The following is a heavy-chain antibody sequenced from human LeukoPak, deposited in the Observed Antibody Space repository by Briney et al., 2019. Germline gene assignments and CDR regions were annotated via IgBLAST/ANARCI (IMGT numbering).Heavy chain of an antibody. V-gene: IGHV3-74*01. Sequence: PGGSLRLSCAASGFTFSSYGMHWVRQGPGKGLVWVSRINTDGSSTSNADSVKGRFTISRDNAKNTLYLQMNSLRAEDTAVYYCARDYLCAFDIWGQGTMVTVPS. D-gene: IGHD5-12*01. CDR3: ARDYLCAFDI. CDR2: INTDGSST. J-gene: IGHJ3*02. CDR1: GFTFSSYG.